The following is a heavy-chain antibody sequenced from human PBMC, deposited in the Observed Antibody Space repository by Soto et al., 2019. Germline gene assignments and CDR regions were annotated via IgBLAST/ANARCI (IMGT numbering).Heavy chain of an antibody. J-gene: IGHJ6*02. CDR1: GYTFTSYD. CDR2: MNPNSGNT. D-gene: IGHD1-20*01. Sequence: ASVKVSCKASGYTFTSYDINWVRQATGQGLEWMGWMNPNSGNTGYAQKFQGRVTMTRNTSISTAYMELSSLRSEDTAVYYCARYKNYYYYYYGMDVWGQGTTVTVSS. V-gene: IGHV1-8*01. CDR3: ARYKNYYYYYYGMDV.